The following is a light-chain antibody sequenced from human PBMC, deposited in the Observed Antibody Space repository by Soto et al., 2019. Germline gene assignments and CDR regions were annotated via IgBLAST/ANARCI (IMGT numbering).Light chain of an antibody. CDR1: SSDVGSYNL. J-gene: IGLJ1*01. Sequence: QSVLTQPASVSGSPGQSITFSCTRTSSDVGSYNLVSWYQQHPGKAPKLMIYEVSKRPSGVSNRFSGSKSGNTASLTISGLQAEDEADYYCCSYAGSYYVFGTGTKVT. V-gene: IGLV2-23*02. CDR2: EVS. CDR3: CSYAGSYYV.